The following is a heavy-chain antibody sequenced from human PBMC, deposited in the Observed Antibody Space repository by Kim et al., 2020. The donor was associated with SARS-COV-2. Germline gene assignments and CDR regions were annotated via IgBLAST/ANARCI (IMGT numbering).Heavy chain of an antibody. CDR2: INAGNGNT. CDR3: ARIGMRYYGSGIDLTYYFDY. Sequence: ASVKVSCKASGYTFTSYAMHWVRQAPGQRLEWMGWINAGNGNTKYSQKFQGRVTITRDTSASTAYMELSSLRSEDTAVYYCARIGMRYYGSGIDLTYYFDYWGQGTLVTVSS. J-gene: IGHJ4*02. CDR1: GYTFTSYA. V-gene: IGHV1-3*01. D-gene: IGHD3-10*01.